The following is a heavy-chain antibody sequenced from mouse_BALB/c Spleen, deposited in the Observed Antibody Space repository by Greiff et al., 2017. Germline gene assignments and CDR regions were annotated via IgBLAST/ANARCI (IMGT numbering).Heavy chain of an antibody. Sequence: EVQLVESGAELVKPGASVKLSCTASGFNIKDTYMHWVKQRPEQGLEWIGRIDPANGNTKYDPKFQGKATITADTSSNTAYLQLSSLTSEDTAVYYCARPSYYGSSYGYFDVWGAGTTVTVSS. D-gene: IGHD1-1*01. J-gene: IGHJ1*01. CDR1: GFNIKDTY. CDR2: IDPANGNT. V-gene: IGHV14-3*02. CDR3: ARPSYYGSSYGYFDV.